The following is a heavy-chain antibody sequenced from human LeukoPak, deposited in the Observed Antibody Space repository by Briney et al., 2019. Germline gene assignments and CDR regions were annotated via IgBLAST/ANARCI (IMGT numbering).Heavy chain of an antibody. CDR2: IIPIFGTA. J-gene: IGHJ4*02. CDR3: ASDAPYCSGGSCYHS. V-gene: IGHV1-69*05. CDR1: GGTFSSYA. Sequence: SVKVSCKASGGTFSSYAISWVRQAPGQGLEWMGGIIPIFGTANYAQKFQGRVTITTDESTSTAYMELSSLRSEDTAVYYCASDAPYCSGGSCYHSWGQGTLVTVSS. D-gene: IGHD2-15*01.